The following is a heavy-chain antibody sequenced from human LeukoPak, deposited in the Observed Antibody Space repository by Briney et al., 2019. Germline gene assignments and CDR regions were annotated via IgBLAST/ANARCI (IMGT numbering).Heavy chain of an antibody. D-gene: IGHD6-13*01. V-gene: IGHV3-48*04. CDR2: ISSSSSTI. Sequence: GGSLRLSCAASGFTFSSYSMNWVRQAPGKGLEWVSYISSSSSTIYYADSVKGRFTISRDNAKNSLYLQMNSLRAEDTAVYYCARGPIAAAGRYYYYYMDVWGKGTTVTASS. J-gene: IGHJ6*03. CDR3: ARGPIAAAGRYYYYYMDV. CDR1: GFTFSSYS.